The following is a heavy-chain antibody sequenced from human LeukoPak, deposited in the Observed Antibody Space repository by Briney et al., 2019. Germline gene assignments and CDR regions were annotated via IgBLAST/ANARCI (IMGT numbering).Heavy chain of an antibody. CDR2: IYYSGST. V-gene: IGHV4-59*08. CDR3: ARWVPGGNNWFDP. Sequence: PSETLSLTCTVSGGSISSYYWSWIRQPPGKGLEWIGYIYYSGSTNYNPPLKSRVTISIDTSKNQFSLKLSSVTAADTAVYYCARWVPGGNNWFDPWGQGTLVTVSS. CDR1: GGSISSYY. J-gene: IGHJ5*02. D-gene: IGHD3-10*01.